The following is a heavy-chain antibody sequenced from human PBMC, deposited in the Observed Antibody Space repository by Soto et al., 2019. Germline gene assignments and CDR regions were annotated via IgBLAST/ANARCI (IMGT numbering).Heavy chain of an antibody. CDR2: IIPIFGTA. V-gene: IGHV1-69*13. Sequence: SVKVSCKASGGTFSSYAISWVRQAPGQGLEWMGGIIPIFGTANYAQKFQGRVTITADESTSTAYMELSSLRSEDTAVYYCAGGYSYGYPRGPFDYWGQGTLVTVSS. J-gene: IGHJ4*02. CDR3: AGGYSYGYPRGPFDY. CDR1: GGTFSSYA. D-gene: IGHD5-18*01.